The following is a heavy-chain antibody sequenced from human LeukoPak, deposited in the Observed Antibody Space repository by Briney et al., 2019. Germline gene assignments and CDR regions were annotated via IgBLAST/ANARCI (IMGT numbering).Heavy chain of an antibody. J-gene: IGHJ3*02. CDR1: GYRFTSYW. CDR2: IYPGGSDT. D-gene: IGHD1-26*01. V-gene: IGHV5-51*01. CDR3: ARSGGNYYSI. Sequence: GESLKISCKGSGYRFTSYWIGWVRQMTGKGLEWMGIIYPGGSDTIYSPSFQGQVTISADKSTSTANLQWSSLKASDTAMYYCARSGGNYYSIWGQGTMVTVSS.